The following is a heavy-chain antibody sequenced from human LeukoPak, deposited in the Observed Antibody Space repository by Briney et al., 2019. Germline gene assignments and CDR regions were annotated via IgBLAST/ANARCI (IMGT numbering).Heavy chain of an antibody. Sequence: GGSLRLSCAASGFTFNNYWMSWVRQAPGKGLEWVANIKQDGSEKYYVDSVKGRFTITRDNAKNSLYLQMNSLRAEDTAVYYCARLHSTWFDPWGQGNLVTVSS. J-gene: IGHJ5*02. CDR2: IKQDGSEK. CDR1: GFTFNNYW. D-gene: IGHD2/OR15-2a*01. V-gene: IGHV3-7*01. CDR3: ARLHSTWFDP.